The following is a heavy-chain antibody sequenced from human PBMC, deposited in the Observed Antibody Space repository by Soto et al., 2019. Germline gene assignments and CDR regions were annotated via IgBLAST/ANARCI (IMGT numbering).Heavy chain of an antibody. CDR3: ARGWGLVFDY. CDR2: IYYSGST. CDR1: GGSISSYY. D-gene: IGHD2-21*02. Sequence: SETLSLTCTVSGGSISSYYWSWIRQPPGKGLEWIGYIYYSGSTNYNPSLKSRVTISVDTSKNQFSLKLSSVSAADTAVYYCARGWGLVFDYWGQGTLVTVSS. V-gene: IGHV4-59*01. J-gene: IGHJ4*02.